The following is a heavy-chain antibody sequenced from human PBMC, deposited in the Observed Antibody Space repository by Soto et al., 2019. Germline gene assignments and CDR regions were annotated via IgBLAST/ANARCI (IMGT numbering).Heavy chain of an antibody. D-gene: IGHD6-13*01. CDR1: GYSFTSYW. J-gene: IGHJ3*02. CDR3: ASPPTGYTSSRWDAFDI. V-gene: IGHV5-51*01. Sequence: GESLKISCKGSGYSFTSYWIGWVRQMPGKGLEWMGIIYPGDSDTRYSPSFQGQVTISADKSISTAYLQWSSLKASDTAKYYCASPPTGYTSSRWDAFDIWGQGTMVTVSS. CDR2: IYPGDSDT.